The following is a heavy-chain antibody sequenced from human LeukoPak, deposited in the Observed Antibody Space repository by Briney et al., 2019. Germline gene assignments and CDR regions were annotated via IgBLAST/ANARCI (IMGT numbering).Heavy chain of an antibody. V-gene: IGHV3-23*01. CDR1: GFTFSSYA. Sequence: PGGSLRLSCAASGFTFSSYAMSWVRQAPGKGLEWVSGISGSGGTTYYADSVKGRFTISRDNSKNTLYLQMNSLRAEDTAVYYCAKARGLYFYGSVSLLGYWGQGTLVTVSS. CDR2: ISGSGGTT. J-gene: IGHJ4*02. CDR3: AKARGLYFYGSVSLLGY. D-gene: IGHD3-10*01.